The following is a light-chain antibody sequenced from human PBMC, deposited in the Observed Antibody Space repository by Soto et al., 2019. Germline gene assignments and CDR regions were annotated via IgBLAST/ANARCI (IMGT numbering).Light chain of an antibody. J-gene: IGLJ2*01. CDR2: EVS. Sequence: QSVLTQPPSASGSPGQSVTISCTGTSNDVGGYDYVSWYQQHPGKAPKLMIYEVSTRPSGVPDRFSGSKSGNTASLTVSGLQAEDEADYYCSSYAGSNNHVVFGGGTKLTVL. CDR3: SSYAGSNNHVV. V-gene: IGLV2-8*01. CDR1: SNDVGGYDY.